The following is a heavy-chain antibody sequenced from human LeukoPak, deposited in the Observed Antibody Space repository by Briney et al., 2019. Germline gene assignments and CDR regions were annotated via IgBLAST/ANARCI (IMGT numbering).Heavy chain of an antibody. D-gene: IGHD3-9*01. J-gene: IGHJ4*02. Sequence: SETLSLTCAVYDGSLSCYYWTWIRQPPGKGLEWIGEINHSGSTNYKPSLKSRVTISVDTYKNQFSLKLTSVTAADTAVYYCARVHGYYDILTGYYRYYFDFWGQGTLVTVSS. CDR2: INHSGST. CDR3: ARVHGYYDILTGYYRYYFDF. V-gene: IGHV4-34*01. CDR1: DGSLSCYY.